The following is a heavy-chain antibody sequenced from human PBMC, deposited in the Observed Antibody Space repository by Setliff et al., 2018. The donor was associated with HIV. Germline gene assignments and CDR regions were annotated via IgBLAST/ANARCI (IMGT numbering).Heavy chain of an antibody. D-gene: IGHD4-17*01. Sequence: NPSETLSLTCTVSGASITNDSFYWGWIRQSPGKGLEWIAHIHHSGPTYYNPSLKSRVTMSVDTSKSQFSLRLGSVTATDAALYYCASHQDYGDNYYFDYWGQGALVTVSS. V-gene: IGHV4-39*01. CDR2: IHHSGPT. CDR1: GASITNDSFY. CDR3: ASHQDYGDNYYFDY. J-gene: IGHJ4*02.